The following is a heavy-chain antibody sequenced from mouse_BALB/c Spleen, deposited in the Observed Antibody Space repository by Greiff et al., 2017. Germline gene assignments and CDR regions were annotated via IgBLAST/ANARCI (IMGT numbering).Heavy chain of an antibody. CDR1: GFNIKDYY. CDR3: ARSNYGSYAMDD. CDR2: IDPENGNT. V-gene: IGHV14-1*02. Sequence: EGQLQQSGAELVRPGALVKLSCKASGFNIKDYYMHWVKQRPEQGLEWIGWIDPENGNTIYDPKFQGKASITADTSSNTAYLQLSSLTSEDTAVYYCARSNYGSYAMDDWGQGTSVTVSS. J-gene: IGHJ4*01. D-gene: IGHD1-1*02.